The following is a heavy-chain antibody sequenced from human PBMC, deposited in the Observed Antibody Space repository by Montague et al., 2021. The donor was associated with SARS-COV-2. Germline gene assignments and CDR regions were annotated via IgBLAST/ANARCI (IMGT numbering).Heavy chain of an antibody. D-gene: IGHD6-13*01. V-gene: IGHV4-59*01. CDR3: ARGHSRPDY. J-gene: IGHJ4*02. Sequence: SETLSLTCTVSGGSISSSYWTWIRQPPGKGLEWIGYIYYSGSTSYNPSLKSRVTMSVDTSKNQFSLKLSSVTAADTAVYYCARGHSRPDYWGQGTLVTVSS. CDR2: IYYSGST. CDR1: GGSISSSY.